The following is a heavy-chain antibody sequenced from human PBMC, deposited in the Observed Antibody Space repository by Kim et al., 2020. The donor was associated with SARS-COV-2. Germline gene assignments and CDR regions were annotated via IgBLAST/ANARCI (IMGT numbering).Heavy chain of an antibody. Sequence: GGSLRLSCAASGFNFRGSAMHWVRQAPGKGLEWVTVISADGSKKYYVDSVKGRFTISRDNSENTLYLELNNVRIEDTAVYYCARGVLLPDYWGQGTLVTV. CDR2: ISADGSKK. D-gene: IGHD2-15*01. CDR1: GFNFRGSA. J-gene: IGHJ4*02. V-gene: IGHV3-30*04. CDR3: ARGVLLPDY.